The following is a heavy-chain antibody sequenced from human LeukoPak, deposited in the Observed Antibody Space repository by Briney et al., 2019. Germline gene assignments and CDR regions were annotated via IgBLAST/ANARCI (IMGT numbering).Heavy chain of an antibody. V-gene: IGHV5-51*01. J-gene: IGHJ4*02. D-gene: IGHD6-19*01. Sequence: GESLKISCKGSGSTFTSYWIGWVRQMPGKGLEWLGIIYPGDSTTRYSPSFQGQVTISADKSISTAYLQWSSLKASDTAMYYCASSLRRSSGWSTSDYWGQGTLVT. CDR3: ASSLRRSSGWSTSDY. CDR1: GSTFTSYW. CDR2: IYPGDSTT.